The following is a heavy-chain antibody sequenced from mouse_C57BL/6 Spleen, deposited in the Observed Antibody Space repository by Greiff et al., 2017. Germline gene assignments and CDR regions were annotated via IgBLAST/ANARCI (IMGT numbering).Heavy chain of an antibody. D-gene: IGHD1-1*01. CDR3: ARLDCGSSYCYARDY. J-gene: IGHJ4*01. Sequence: DVMLVESGGGLVQPGGSLKLSCAASGFTFSDYYMYWVRQTPEKRLEWVAYISNGGGSTYYPDTVKGRFTISRDNAKNTLYLQRSRLKSEDTAMYYCARLDCGSSYCYARDYWGQGTSVTVSS. CDR2: ISNGGGST. CDR1: GFTFSDYY. V-gene: IGHV5-12*01.